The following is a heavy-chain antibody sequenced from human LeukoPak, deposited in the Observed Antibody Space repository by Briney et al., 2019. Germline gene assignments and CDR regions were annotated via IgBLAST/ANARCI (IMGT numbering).Heavy chain of an antibody. V-gene: IGHV4-30-4*01. J-gene: IGHJ6*04. Sequence: SETLSLTCTVSGGSLSSGDYYWSWIRQPPGTGLEWIGSIYYSGSTYYNPSLKSRVTISVDTSKNQFSLNLRSVTAADTAVYYCARDRYKNYYGMDVWGKGTTVTVSS. CDR1: GGSLSSGDYY. CDR2: IYYSGST. D-gene: IGHD1-1*01. CDR3: ARDRYKNYYGMDV.